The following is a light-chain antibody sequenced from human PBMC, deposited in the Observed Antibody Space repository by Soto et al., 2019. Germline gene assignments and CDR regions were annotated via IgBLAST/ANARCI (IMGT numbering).Light chain of an antibody. CDR1: DGVGRS. Sequence: EIVLTQSPATLSSFPGDRVTLPCRASDGVGRSLAWFQQRPGQAPRLLIYDASNRATGIPARFSGSGSGTDFTLTISRLEPEDFAVYYCLQRSDWRTFGRGTKVDIK. V-gene: IGKV3-11*01. CDR2: DAS. CDR3: LQRSDWRT. J-gene: IGKJ1*01.